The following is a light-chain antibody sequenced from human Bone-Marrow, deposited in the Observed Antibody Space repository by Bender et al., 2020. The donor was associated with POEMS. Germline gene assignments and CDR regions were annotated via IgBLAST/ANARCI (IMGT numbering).Light chain of an antibody. CDR3: AAWEDSLNGWV. CDR1: SSNVGSNY. V-gene: IGLV1-44*01. CDR2: INN. J-gene: IGLJ3*02. Sequence: QSVLTQPPSASGTPGQRVTISCSGSSSNVGSNYVYWYQQFPGTAPKLLIYINNQRPSGVPDRFSGSKSGTSASLAISGLQSEDEADYYCAAWEDSLNGWVFGGGTKLTVL.